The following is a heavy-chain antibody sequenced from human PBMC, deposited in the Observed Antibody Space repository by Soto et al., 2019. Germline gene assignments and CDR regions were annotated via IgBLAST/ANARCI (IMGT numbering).Heavy chain of an antibody. D-gene: IGHD6-19*01. V-gene: IGHV1-18*01. CDR1: GYTFTSYG. Sequence: GASVKVSCKASGYTFTSYGISWVRQAPGQGLEWMGWISAYNGNTNYAQKLQGRVTMTTDTSTSTAYMELRSLRSDDTAVYYCARDNIAVVGTGAQNYYSSTGMDVWGQGTTVTVSS. J-gene: IGHJ6*02. CDR3: ARDNIAVVGTGAQNYYSSTGMDV. CDR2: ISAYNGNT.